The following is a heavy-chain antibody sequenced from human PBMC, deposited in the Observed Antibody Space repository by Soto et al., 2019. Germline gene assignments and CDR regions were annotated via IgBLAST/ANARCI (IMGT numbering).Heavy chain of an antibody. Sequence: QVQLVQSGAEVEKPGSSVKVSCKTSGGTFSSDATSWVRQAPGQGLEWMGGIIPIFGTANYAEKFQGRVTITADESTSTVYMELSSLRSEDTAVYYCARGRRDGYNYLDYFDYWGQGTRVTVSA. D-gene: IGHD5-12*01. CDR2: IIPIFGTA. J-gene: IGHJ4*02. CDR3: ARGRRDGYNYLDYFDY. V-gene: IGHV1-69*12. CDR1: GGTFSSDA.